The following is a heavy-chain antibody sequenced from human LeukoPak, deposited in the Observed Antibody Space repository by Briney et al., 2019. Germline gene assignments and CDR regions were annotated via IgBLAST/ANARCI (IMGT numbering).Heavy chain of an antibody. CDR1: GGSISSGLYS. V-gene: IGHV4-30-2*01. Sequence: SETLSLTCDVSGGSISSGLYSWSWIRQPLGKGLEWIGYIYHTGSTYYNPALKSRVTISVDTSKNQFSLRLSSVTAADTAVYYCARLQYCSGTSCYWFDPWGQGTLVTVSS. CDR3: ARLQYCSGTSCYWFDP. D-gene: IGHD2-2*01. J-gene: IGHJ5*02. CDR2: IYHTGST.